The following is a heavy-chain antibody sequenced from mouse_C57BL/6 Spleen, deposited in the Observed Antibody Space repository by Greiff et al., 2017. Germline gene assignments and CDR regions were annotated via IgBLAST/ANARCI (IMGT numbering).Heavy chain of an antibody. D-gene: IGHD1-1*01. V-gene: IGHV1-55*01. CDR2: IYPGSGST. J-gene: IGHJ2*01. CDR1: GYTFTSYW. CDR3: ARGGFTTVVQKDY. Sequence: QVQLQQPGAELVKPGASVKMSCKASGYTFTSYWITWVKQRPGQGLEWIGDIYPGSGSTNYNEKFKSKATLTVDTSSSTAYMQLSSLTSEDSAVYYCARGGFTTVVQKDYWGQGTTLTVSS.